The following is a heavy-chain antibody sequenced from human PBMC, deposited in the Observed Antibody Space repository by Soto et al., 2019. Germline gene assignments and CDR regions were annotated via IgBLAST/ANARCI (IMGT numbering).Heavy chain of an antibody. V-gene: IGHV4-39*01. J-gene: IGHJ6*02. D-gene: IGHD1-26*01. Sequence: SAPLSLTCTVSGGSIISSSYYWVWILQPPGKGLELIGSIYYSGSTYYNPSLKSRVTISVDTSKNQFSLKLSSVTAADTAVYYCARQEWEPRDYYYYYGMDVWGQGTTVTVSS. CDR2: IYYSGST. CDR3: ARQEWEPRDYYYYYGMDV. CDR1: GGSIISSSYY.